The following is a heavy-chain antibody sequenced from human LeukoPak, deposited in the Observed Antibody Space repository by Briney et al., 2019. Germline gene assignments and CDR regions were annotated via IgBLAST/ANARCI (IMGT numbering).Heavy chain of an antibody. CDR2: IKQDGSEK. Sequence: PGGSLRLSCAASGFTFSSYWMSWVRQAPGKGLEWVANIKQDGSEKYYVDSVRGRFTISRDNAKNSLYLQMNSLRAEDTAVYYCARDQQLVRFALTYWGQGTLVTVSS. V-gene: IGHV3-7*01. D-gene: IGHD6-13*01. CDR1: GFTFSSYW. CDR3: ARDQQLVRFALTY. J-gene: IGHJ4*02.